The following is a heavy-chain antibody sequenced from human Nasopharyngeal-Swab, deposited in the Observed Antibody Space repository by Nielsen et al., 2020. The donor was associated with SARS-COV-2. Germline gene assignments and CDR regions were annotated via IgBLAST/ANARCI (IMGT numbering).Heavy chain of an antibody. V-gene: IGHV5-10-1*01. J-gene: IGHJ5*02. D-gene: IGHD2-15*01. CDR2: IDPSDSYT. CDR3: ARTNVYCSGGSCFVWFDP. CDR1: GYSFTSYW. Sequence: GESLKISCKGSGYSFTSYWISWVRQMPGKGLEWMGRIDPSDSYTNYSPSFQGHVTISADKSISTAYLQWSSLKASDTAMYYCARTNVYCSGGSCFVWFDPWVQGTLVTVSS.